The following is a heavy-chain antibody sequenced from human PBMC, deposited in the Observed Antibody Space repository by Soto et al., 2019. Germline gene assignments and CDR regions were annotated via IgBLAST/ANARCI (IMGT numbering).Heavy chain of an antibody. J-gene: IGHJ5*02. CDR1: GYTFTGYY. V-gene: IGHV1-2*04. D-gene: IGHD2-2*01. CDR3: AREIAGYCSSTRCSGNWLDP. CDR2: INPNSGGT. Sequence: ASVKVSCKASGYTFTGYYMHWVRQAPGQGLEWMGWINPNSGGTNYAQKFQGWVTMTRDTSISTAYMELSRLRSDDTAVYYCAREIAGYCSSTRCSGNWLDPWGQGTLVTVSS.